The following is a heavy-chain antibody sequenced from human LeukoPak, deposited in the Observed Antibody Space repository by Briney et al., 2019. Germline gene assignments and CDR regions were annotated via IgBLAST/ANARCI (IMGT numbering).Heavy chain of an antibody. V-gene: IGHV3-7*01. J-gene: IGHJ4*02. CDR3: ARDVSDENGSSSRIHLDS. CDR2: IKQDGSEK. CDR1: GFAFSNYW. Sequence: GGSLRLSCAASGFAFSNYWMTWVRQAPGKGLEWVANIKQDGSEKYYVDSVKGRFTISRDNAKNSLFLQMNSLRAEDTAVYYCARDVSDENGSSSRIHLDSWGQGTLVSVSS. D-gene: IGHD6-6*01.